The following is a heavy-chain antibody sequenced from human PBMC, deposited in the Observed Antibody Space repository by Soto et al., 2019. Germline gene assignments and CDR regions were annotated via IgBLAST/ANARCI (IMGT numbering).Heavy chain of an antibody. CDR1: GGSIGGVGYS. CDR3: ARAQFYSGSGNYNNLMFDA. J-gene: IGHJ5*02. Sequence: PSETLSLTCAVSGGSIGGVGYSWSWIRQPPGGGLEWIGYMYHSGTFLKSPSLKTRLTMSLDMSKNQCSLTLNSMTAADTAVYYCARAQFYSGSGNYNNLMFDAWGQGIQVTVSS. D-gene: IGHD3-10*01. V-gene: IGHV4-30-2*01. CDR2: MYHSGTF.